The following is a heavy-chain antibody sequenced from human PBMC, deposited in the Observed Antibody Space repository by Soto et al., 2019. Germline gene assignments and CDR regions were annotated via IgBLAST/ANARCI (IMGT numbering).Heavy chain of an antibody. CDR3: ARDSVSGWPYYYYYGMDV. CDR1: GFTFSSYG. D-gene: IGHD6-19*01. J-gene: IGHJ6*02. Sequence: GGSLRLSCAASGFTFSSYGMHWVRQAPGKGLEWVAVIWYDGSNKYYADSVKGRFTISRDNSKNTLYLQMNSLRAEDTAVYYCARDSVSGWPYYYYYGMDVWGQRTTDPVSS. V-gene: IGHV3-33*01. CDR2: IWYDGSNK.